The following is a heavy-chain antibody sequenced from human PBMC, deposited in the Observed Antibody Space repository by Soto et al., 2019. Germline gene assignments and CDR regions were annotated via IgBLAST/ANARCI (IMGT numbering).Heavy chain of an antibody. Sequence: GGSLSLSCAASGFSFGNYVMNWVRQAPGKGLEWVSGISDSGGISSSADSVKGRFTVSRDNSKNTLYLQMDSLTGDDTAVYYCTKGGDSWSGYAQHWGQGALVTVSS. CDR3: TKGGDSWSGYAQH. CDR2: ISDSGGIS. J-gene: IGHJ1*01. V-gene: IGHV3-23*01. D-gene: IGHD3-3*01. CDR1: GFSFGNYV.